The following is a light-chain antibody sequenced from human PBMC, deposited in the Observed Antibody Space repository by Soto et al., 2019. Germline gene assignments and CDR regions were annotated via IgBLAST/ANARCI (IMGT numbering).Light chain of an antibody. J-gene: IGLJ2*01. CDR3: SSYTRSGTLV. CDR1: SSDVGYYNY. CDR2: EVS. Sequence: QSALTQPASVSGFPGQSITISCTGTSSDVGYYNYVSWYQHHPGKAPKLMIYEVSNRPSGISSRFSGSKSGNTASLTISGLQAEDEADYYCSSYTRSGTLVFGGGTKLTVL. V-gene: IGLV2-14*01.